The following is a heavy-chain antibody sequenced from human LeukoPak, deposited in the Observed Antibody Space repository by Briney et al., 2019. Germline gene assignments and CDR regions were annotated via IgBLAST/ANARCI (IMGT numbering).Heavy chain of an antibody. CDR1: GGSISSGTYY. J-gene: IGHJ4*02. Sequence: PSETLSLTCTVSGGSISSGTYYWSWIRQPAGKGLEWIGRIYTSGSTNYNPSLKSRLTISVDTSKNQFSLKLSSVTAADTAVYYCARGLATSPGYYYGSGSAFDYWGQGTLVTVSS. CDR2: IYTSGST. V-gene: IGHV4-61*02. D-gene: IGHD3-10*01. CDR3: ARGLATSPGYYYGSGSAFDY.